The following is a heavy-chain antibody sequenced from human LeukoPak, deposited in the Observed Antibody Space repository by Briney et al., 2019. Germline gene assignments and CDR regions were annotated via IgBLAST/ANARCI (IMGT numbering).Heavy chain of an antibody. D-gene: IGHD3-10*01. J-gene: IGHJ4*02. CDR3: VRGLGSISRSY. V-gene: IGHV4-59*12. CDR1: GGSISSYY. Sequence: SETLSLTCVVSGGSISSYYWSWIRQPPGKGLEWIGYIYYSGSTNYNPSLKSRVTISVDTSKNQFSLKLNSVTAADTAVYYCVRGLGSISRSYWGQGTLVTVSS. CDR2: IYYSGST.